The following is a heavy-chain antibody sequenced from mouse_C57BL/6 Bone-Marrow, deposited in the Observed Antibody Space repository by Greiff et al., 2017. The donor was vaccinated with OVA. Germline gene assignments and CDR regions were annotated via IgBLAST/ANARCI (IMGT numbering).Heavy chain of an antibody. CDR2: INPYNGGT. J-gene: IGHJ2*01. V-gene: IGHV1-19*01. CDR1: GYTFTDYY. D-gene: IGHD2-4*01. CDR3: ARYDYDPFDY. Sequence: VQLQQSGPVLVKPGASVKMSCKASGYTFTDYYMNWVKQSHGKSLEWIGVINPYNGGTSYNQKFKGKATLTVDKSSSTAYMELNSLTSEDSAVYYCARYDYDPFDYWGQGTTLTVSS.